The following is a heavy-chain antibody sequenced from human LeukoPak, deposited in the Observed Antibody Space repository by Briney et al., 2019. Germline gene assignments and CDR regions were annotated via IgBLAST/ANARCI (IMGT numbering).Heavy chain of an antibody. Sequence: SQTLSATCTVSGVSISSGSYYWSWLRQPAGKGLEWIERICTSERTNYNRSLKSRVTISVDTSKTQFSLKLSAVTAPDTAAYYGARVLSHGKPRFDYWGQGTLVTVSS. J-gene: IGHJ4*02. CDR1: GVSISSGSYY. CDR3: ARVLSHGKPRFDY. V-gene: IGHV4-61*02. D-gene: IGHD2-8*02. CDR2: ICTSERT.